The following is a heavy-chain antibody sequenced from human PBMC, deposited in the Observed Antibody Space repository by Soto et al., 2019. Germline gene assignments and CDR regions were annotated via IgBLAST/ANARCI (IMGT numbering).Heavy chain of an antibody. V-gene: IGHV4-61*08. D-gene: IGHD5-12*01. Sequence: PSETLSLTCAVSRGSITTFEYSWGWIRQPPGKGLEWIGYIHYSGSTNYNPSLKSRVTISVDTSKNQFSLKLSSVTAADTAVYYCARGATAILIDYWGQGTLVTVSS. CDR2: IHYSGST. J-gene: IGHJ4*02. CDR1: RGSITTFEYS. CDR3: ARGATAILIDY.